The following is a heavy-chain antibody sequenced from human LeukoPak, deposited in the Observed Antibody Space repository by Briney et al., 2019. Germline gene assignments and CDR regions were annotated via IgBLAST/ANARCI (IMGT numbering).Heavy chain of an antibody. Sequence: GGSLRLSCAASGFTVSSNYMSWVRQAPGKGLEWVSVIYSGGSTYYADSVKGRFTISRDNSKNTLYLQMNSLRAEDTAVYYCARDRGNIVVAPNAIRGWFDPWGQGTLVTVSS. D-gene: IGHD2-2*02. CDR3: ARDRGNIVVAPNAIRGWFDP. J-gene: IGHJ5*02. V-gene: IGHV3-53*01. CDR2: IYSGGST. CDR1: GFTVSSNY.